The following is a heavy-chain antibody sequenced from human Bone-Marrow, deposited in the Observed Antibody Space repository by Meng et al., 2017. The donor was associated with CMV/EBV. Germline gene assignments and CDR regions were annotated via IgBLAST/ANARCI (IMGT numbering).Heavy chain of an antibody. CDR3: ARGLRRRDGYNLGY. V-gene: IGHV1-8*03. Sequence: ASGYTCNSYDINWVRQATGQGLEWMGWMNPNSGNTGYAQKFQGRVTITRNTSISTAYMELSSLRSEDTAVYYCARGLRRRDGYNLGYWGQGTLVTVSS. CDR1: GYTCNSYD. D-gene: IGHD5-24*01. J-gene: IGHJ4*02. CDR2: MNPNSGNT.